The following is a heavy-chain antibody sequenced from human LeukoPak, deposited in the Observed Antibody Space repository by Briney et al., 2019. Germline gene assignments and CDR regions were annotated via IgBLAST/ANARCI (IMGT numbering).Heavy chain of an antibody. Sequence: ASVKVSCKASGYTFTSYAMSWVRQAPGQGLEWMGWINTNTGNPTYAQGFTGRFVFSLDTSVSTAYLQISSLKAEDTAVYYCAREPPPLGGWLQIDDAFDIWGQGTMVTVSS. CDR2: INTNTGNP. V-gene: IGHV7-4-1*02. J-gene: IGHJ3*02. CDR1: GYTFTSYA. D-gene: IGHD5-24*01. CDR3: AREPPPLGGWLQIDDAFDI.